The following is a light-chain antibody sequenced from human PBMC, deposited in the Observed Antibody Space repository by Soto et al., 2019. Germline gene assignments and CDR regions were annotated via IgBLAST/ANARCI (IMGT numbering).Light chain of an antibody. J-gene: IGKJ2*01. CDR1: QSISTY. Sequence: DIRMTQSPASLSASVGDRVTITCRASQSISTYVNWYQQKPGKAPNLLIYDASSLQSGVPSRFGGSGSGTDFTLTISSLQPEDFATYYCQQTFSTPPGNTFGQGTRLEF. CDR2: DAS. CDR3: QQTFSTPPGNT. V-gene: IGKV1-39*01.